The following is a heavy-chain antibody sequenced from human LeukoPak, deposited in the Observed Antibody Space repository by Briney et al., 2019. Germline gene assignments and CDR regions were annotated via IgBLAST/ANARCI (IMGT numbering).Heavy chain of an antibody. CDR1: GYTFTSYG. J-gene: IGHJ5*02. Sequence: ASVKVSCKASGYTFTSYGISWVRQAPGQGLVCMGWISAYNGNTNYAQKLQGRVTMTTDTSTSTAYMELRSLRSGDTAVYYCARVTYCSSTSCTNWFDPWGQGTLVTVSS. CDR2: ISAYNGNT. CDR3: ARVTYCSSTSCTNWFDP. V-gene: IGHV1-18*01. D-gene: IGHD2-2*01.